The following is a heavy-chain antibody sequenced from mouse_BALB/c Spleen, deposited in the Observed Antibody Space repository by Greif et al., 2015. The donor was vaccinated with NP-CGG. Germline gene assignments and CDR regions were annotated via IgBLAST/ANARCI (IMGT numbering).Heavy chain of an antibody. CDR3: ARTSLYFDY. Sequence: QVQLQQSGAELVKPGAPVKLSCKASGYTFTSYWMNWVKQRPGRGLEWIGRIDPSDSETHYNQKFKDKATLTVDKSSSTAYIQLSSLTSEDSAVYYCARTSLYFDYWGQGTTLTVSS. D-gene: IGHD6-1*01. V-gene: IGHV1-69*02. CDR1: GYTFTSYW. CDR2: IDPSDSET. J-gene: IGHJ2*01.